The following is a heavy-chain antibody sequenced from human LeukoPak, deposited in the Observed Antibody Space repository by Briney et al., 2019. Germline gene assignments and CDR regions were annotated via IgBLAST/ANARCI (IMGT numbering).Heavy chain of an antibody. Sequence: GGSLRLSCAASGFTFSSYAMHWVRQAPGKGLEWVAVISYDGSNKYYADSVKGRFTISRDNSKNTLYLRMNSLRAEDTAVYYCARDGYYYDSSGYSLLDAFDIWGQGTMVTVSS. V-gene: IGHV3-30-3*01. J-gene: IGHJ3*02. CDR3: ARDGYYYDSSGYSLLDAFDI. CDR1: GFTFSSYA. D-gene: IGHD3-22*01. CDR2: ISYDGSNK.